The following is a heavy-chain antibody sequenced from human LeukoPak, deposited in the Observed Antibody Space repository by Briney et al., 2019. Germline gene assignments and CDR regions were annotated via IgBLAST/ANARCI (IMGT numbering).Heavy chain of an antibody. J-gene: IGHJ4*02. D-gene: IGHD5-12*01. CDR3: ARGGHSGYDYSDY. CDR2: IYHSGST. CDR1: GGSISSSNW. Sequence: SETLSLTCAVSGGSISSSNWWSWVRQPPGKGLEWIGEIYHSGSTNYNPSLKSRVTISVDTSKNQFSLKLSSVTAADTAVYYCARGGHSGYDYSDYWGQGTLVTVSS. V-gene: IGHV4-4*02.